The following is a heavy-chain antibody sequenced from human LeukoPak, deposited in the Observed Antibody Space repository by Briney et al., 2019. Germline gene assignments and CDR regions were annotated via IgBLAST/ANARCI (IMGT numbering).Heavy chain of an antibody. V-gene: IGHV1-18*01. Sequence: ASVKVSCKASGYTFTSYGISWVRQAPGQGLEWMGWISAYNGNTNYAQKLQGRVTMTTDTSTSTAYMELRSLRSDDTAVYYCARGRYDSSGYYYVFFDYWGQGTLVTVSS. CDR3: ARGRYDSSGYYYVFFDY. D-gene: IGHD3-22*01. CDR2: ISAYNGNT. CDR1: GYTFTSYG. J-gene: IGHJ4*02.